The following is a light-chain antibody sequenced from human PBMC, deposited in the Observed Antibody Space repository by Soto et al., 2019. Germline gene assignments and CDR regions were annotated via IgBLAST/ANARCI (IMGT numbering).Light chain of an antibody. Sequence: ETVMTQSPATLSVSPGDRATLSCRASQSVSSKLAWYQQKPGQAPRLLIYGASTRATGIPARFSGSGSGTEFTHTISSLQSEDVAVYYCQQHNNWPPWTFGQGTKVEIK. V-gene: IGKV3-15*01. J-gene: IGKJ1*01. CDR1: QSVSSK. CDR2: GAS. CDR3: QQHNNWPPWT.